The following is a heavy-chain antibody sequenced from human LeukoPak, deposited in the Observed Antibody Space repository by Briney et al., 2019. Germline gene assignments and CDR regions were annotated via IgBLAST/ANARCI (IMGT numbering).Heavy chain of an antibody. CDR3: AREIASAGIDY. J-gene: IGHJ4*02. CDR1: GFTFSDYY. D-gene: IGHD6-13*01. CDR2: ISSRSSYT. Sequence: GSLRLSCVASGFTFSDYYMSWIRQAPRKGLEWVSYISSRSSYTSYADSVKGRFTISRDNAKNSLYLQMNSLGADDTAVYYCAREIASAGIDYWGQGTLVTVSS. V-gene: IGHV3-11*06.